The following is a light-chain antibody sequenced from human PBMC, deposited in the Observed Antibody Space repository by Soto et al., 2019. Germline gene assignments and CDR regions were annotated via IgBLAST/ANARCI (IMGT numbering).Light chain of an antibody. CDR3: HQYASSPQT. Sequence: EIVLTQSPGTLSLSPGERATLSCRASQSVPKNYLAWYQQEPGQAPRLLIYGASSRATGTPDRFSGSGSRTDFTLTISRLEPEDFAVYYCHQYASSPQTFGQGTKVEIK. CDR2: GAS. V-gene: IGKV3-20*01. J-gene: IGKJ1*01. CDR1: QSVPKNY.